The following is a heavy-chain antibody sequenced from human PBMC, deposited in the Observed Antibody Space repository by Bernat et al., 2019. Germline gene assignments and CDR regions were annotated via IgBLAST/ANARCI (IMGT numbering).Heavy chain of an antibody. CDR3: AFLPEYDNSVYYAGFFDY. D-gene: IGHD3-22*01. J-gene: IGHJ4*02. CDR1: GGTFSSYT. Sequence: QVQLVQSGAEVKKPGSSVKVSCKASGGTFSSYTISWVRQAPGQGLEWMGRIIPIIGIANYAQKLQGRVTITADKSTSTAYMELSSLRSEDTAVYYCAFLPEYDNSVYYAGFFDYWGQGTLVTVSS. V-gene: IGHV1-69*02. CDR2: IIPIIGIA.